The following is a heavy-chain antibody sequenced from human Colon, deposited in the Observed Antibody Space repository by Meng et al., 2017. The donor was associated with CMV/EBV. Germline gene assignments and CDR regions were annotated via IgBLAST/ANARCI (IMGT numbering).Heavy chain of an antibody. Sequence: EVQLVESGGGLVQPGGSLRLSCAVSGLTFSGHWMHWLRQGPGKGLEWVSRINSDGSTTNYADFVEGRFTISRDNAKNTLSLQMSSLRVEDTAVYYCAKGGTGNFDYWGLGTRVTVAS. J-gene: IGHJ4*02. CDR2: INSDGSTT. CDR3: AKGGTGNFDY. CDR1: GLTFSGHW. V-gene: IGHV3-74*01. D-gene: IGHD1-14*01.